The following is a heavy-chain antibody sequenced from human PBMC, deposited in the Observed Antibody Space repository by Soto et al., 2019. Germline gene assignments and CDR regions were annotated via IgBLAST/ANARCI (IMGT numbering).Heavy chain of an antibody. Sequence: SETLSLTCAVSGGSISSSSYYWDWIRQPPGKGLEWIGSIYYTGGTYYNPSLKSRVTISADTSKNQFSLKLSSVTAADAAVYYCSTFSSGLYGMDVWGQGTTVTVSS. D-gene: IGHD6-19*01. CDR1: GGSISSSSYY. V-gene: IGHV4-39*01. CDR2: IYYTGGT. CDR3: STFSSGLYGMDV. J-gene: IGHJ6*02.